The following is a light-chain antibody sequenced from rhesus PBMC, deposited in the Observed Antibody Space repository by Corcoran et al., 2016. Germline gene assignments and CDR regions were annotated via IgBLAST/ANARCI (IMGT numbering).Light chain of an antibody. CDR1: QSVSSK. CDR2: GAS. J-gene: IGKJ4*01. V-gene: IGKV3-42*01. Sequence: DIVMTQSPATLSLSPGERGTLSCRTSQSVSSKLAWYQQKPGQAPKLRSCGASSRATGIPERFSGSGSGTEFTLSISSLEPEDVGIYYCQQDYSWPLTFGGGTKVELK. CDR3: QQDYSWPLT.